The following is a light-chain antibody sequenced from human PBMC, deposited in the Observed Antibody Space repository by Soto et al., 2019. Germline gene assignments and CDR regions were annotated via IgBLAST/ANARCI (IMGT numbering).Light chain of an antibody. CDR1: QGISTY. CDR2: DAS. Sequence: DLPMTQSPSSLSASVGDRVTITCRASQGISTYLVWYQQRQGRAPKLLIYDASSLLSGVPSRFSGSGSGTDFTLTISSLQPEDFATSYCQQSYRTPYTCGQGTNLETK. CDR3: QQSYRTPYT. J-gene: IGKJ2*01. V-gene: IGKV1-39*01.